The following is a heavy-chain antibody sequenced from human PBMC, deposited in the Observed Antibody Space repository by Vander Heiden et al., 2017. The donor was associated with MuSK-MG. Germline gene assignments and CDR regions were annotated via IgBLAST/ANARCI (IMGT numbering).Heavy chain of an antibody. Sequence: QVQLQESGPGLVKPSQTLSLTCTVSGGSISSGGYYWSWIRQHPGKGLEWIGYIYYSGSTYYNPSLKSRVTISVDTSKNQFSLKLSSVTAADTAVYYCAREGHQIEYCSGGSCYSALSAFDIWGQGTMVTVSS. CDR1: GGSISSGGYY. V-gene: IGHV4-31*03. CDR3: AREGHQIEYCSGGSCYSALSAFDI. D-gene: IGHD2-15*01. CDR2: IYYSGST. J-gene: IGHJ3*02.